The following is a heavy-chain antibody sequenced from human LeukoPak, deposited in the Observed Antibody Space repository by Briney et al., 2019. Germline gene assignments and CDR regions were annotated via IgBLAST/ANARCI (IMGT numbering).Heavy chain of an antibody. CDR1: GFTFDDYT. V-gene: IGHV3-43*01. CDR3: TRDFGRSSYYFDF. CDR2: ISWDGGSK. Sequence: GGSLRRSCAASGFTFDDYTMLWVRQAPGKGLEWVSLISWDGGSKYYADSVKGRFTISRDNSKNSLYLQMNRLRVEDTAVYYCTRDFGRSSYYFDFWGQGTLVTVSS. D-gene: IGHD3-16*01. J-gene: IGHJ4*02.